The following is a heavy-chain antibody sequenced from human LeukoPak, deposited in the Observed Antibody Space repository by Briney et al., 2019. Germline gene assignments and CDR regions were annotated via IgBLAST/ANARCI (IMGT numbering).Heavy chain of an antibody. J-gene: IGHJ5*02. CDR3: ARPIAVAGIHPVSGWFDP. CDR1: GGSISSYY. D-gene: IGHD6-19*01. V-gene: IGHV4-59*08. Sequence: PSETLSLTCTVSGGSISSYYWSWIRQPPGKGLEWIGYIYYSGSTNYNPSLKSRVTISVDTSKNQFSLKLSSVTAADTAVYYCARPIAVAGIHPVSGWFDPWGQGTLVTVSS. CDR2: IYYSGST.